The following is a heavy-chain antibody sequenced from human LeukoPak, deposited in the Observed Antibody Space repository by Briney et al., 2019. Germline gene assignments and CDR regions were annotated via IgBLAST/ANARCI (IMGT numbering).Heavy chain of an antibody. CDR2: TYYRSKWYN. Sequence: SQTLSLTCAISGDSVSSNSAAWNWIRQSPSRGLEWLGRTYYRSKWYNDYAVSVKSRITINPDTSKNQFSLRLYSVTAADTAVYYCARSRPASGSIDYWGQGTLLTVSS. D-gene: IGHD1-1*01. J-gene: IGHJ4*02. CDR3: ARSRPASGSIDY. V-gene: IGHV6-1*01. CDR1: GDSVSSNSAA.